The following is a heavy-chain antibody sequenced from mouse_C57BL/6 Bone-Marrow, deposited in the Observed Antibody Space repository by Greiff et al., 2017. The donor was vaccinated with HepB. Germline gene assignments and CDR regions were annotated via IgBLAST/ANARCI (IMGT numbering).Heavy chain of an antibody. CDR1: GFTFSDYY. Sequence: EVKVVESGGGLVQPGGSLKLSCAASGFTFSDYYMYWVRQTPEKRLEWVAYISNGGGSTYYPDTVKGRFTISRDNAKNTLYLQMSRLKSEDTAMYYCARVFAYWGQGTLVTVSA. V-gene: IGHV5-12*01. J-gene: IGHJ3*01. CDR2: ISNGGGST. CDR3: ARVFAY.